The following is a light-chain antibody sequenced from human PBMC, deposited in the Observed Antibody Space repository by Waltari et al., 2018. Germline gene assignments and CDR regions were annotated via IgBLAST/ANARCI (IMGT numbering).Light chain of an antibody. CDR2: WAS. CDR3: QQYYSTPYT. J-gene: IGKJ2*01. V-gene: IGKV4-1*01. CDR1: QSVLYSSDNKNY. Sequence: DIVMTQSPDSLAVSLGERSTINCKSSQSVLYSSDNKNYLAWYQQKPGQPPKLLIYWASTRGSGVPDRFRGSGSGTDFTLTISGLQAEDVALYYCQQYYSTPYTFGQGTKLEI.